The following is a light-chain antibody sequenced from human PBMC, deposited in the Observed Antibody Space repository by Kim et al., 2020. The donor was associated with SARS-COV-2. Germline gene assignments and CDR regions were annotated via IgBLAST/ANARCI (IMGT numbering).Light chain of an antibody. V-gene: IGKV1-5*01. CDR2: GAS. CDR3: QQYSSYGVT. J-gene: IGKJ4*01. Sequence: SASVGDRVTITCRASQSISSWLAWYQQKPGKAPKVLIYGASSLESGVPSTFSGSRSGTEFTRTISSLQPDDFATYYCQQYSSYGVTFGGGTKVVI. CDR1: QSISSW.